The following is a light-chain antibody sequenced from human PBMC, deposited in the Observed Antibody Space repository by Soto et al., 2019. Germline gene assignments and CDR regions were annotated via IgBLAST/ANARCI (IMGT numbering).Light chain of an antibody. CDR1: HCVSSN. V-gene: IGKV3-15*01. CDR3: QQHNNWPPIT. CDR2: GAS. J-gene: IGKJ5*01. Sequence: EILMTQSPATLSVSPGETATLSCRASHCVSSNLACYQMNPGQVPRLLIYGASTRATGIPARFSGSGSRTEFTLTISILQSEDFAVYYCQQHNNWPPITFGQGTRLKIK.